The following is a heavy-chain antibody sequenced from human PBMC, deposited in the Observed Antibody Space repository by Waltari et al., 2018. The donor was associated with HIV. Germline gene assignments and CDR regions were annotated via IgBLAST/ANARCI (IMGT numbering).Heavy chain of an antibody. J-gene: IGHJ5*02. Sequence: EVQLLESGGGLVQPGGSLRLSCAASGFTFSSYAMSWVRQAPGKGLEWVSAISGSGGSTYYADSVKGRFTISRDNSKNTLYLQMNSLRAEDTAVYYCAKDGSDYSNYVVQADNWFDPWGQGTLVTVSS. V-gene: IGHV3-23*01. CDR2: ISGSGGST. CDR1: GFTFSSYA. D-gene: IGHD4-4*01. CDR3: AKDGSDYSNYVVQADNWFDP.